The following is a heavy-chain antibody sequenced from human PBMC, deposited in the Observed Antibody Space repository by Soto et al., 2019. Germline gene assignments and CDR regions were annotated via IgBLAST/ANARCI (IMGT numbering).Heavy chain of an antibody. CDR2: ISGAGDHT. CDR3: VRANWNVDY. D-gene: IGHD1-1*01. Sequence: QVQLVESGGDLVKPGGSLRLSCVVSGFSISNYYMTWVRQAPGEGLEWISYISGAGDHTDYADSVKGRFTISRDNARNSLFLQMNSLRAEDTAVYYCVRANWNVDYWGRGTLVTVSS. J-gene: IGHJ4*02. CDR1: GFSISNYY. V-gene: IGHV3-11*06.